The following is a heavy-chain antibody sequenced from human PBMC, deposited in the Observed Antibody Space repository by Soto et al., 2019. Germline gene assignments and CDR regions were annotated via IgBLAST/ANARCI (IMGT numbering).Heavy chain of an antibody. J-gene: IGHJ4*02. D-gene: IGHD5-18*01. CDR2: IYWDDDE. V-gene: IGHV2-5*02. CDR1: GFSLSTRGVG. CDR3: XXRPRGYTYHFDY. Sequence: QITLKESGPTLVKPTQTLTXTCTXSGFSLSTRGVGVGWIRQPPGKALEWLALIYWDDDEGYSPSLKSRLTITKDTSKNQVVLIMTNMDPXDTAXXYCXXRPRGYTYHFDYWGQGTLVTVSS.